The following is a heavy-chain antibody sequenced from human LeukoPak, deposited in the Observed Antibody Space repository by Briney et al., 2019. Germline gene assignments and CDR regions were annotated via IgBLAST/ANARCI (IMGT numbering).Heavy chain of an antibody. CDR2: IYYSGST. CDR3: ASQRGYSGYRGY. D-gene: IGHD5-12*01. CDR1: GGSISSSSYY. J-gene: IGHJ4*02. V-gene: IGHV4-39*07. Sequence: SETLSLTCTVSGGSISSSSYYWGWIRQPPGKGLEWIGSIYYSGSTYYNPSLKSRVTISVDTSKNQFSLKLSSVTAADTAVYYCASQRGYSGYRGYWGQGTLVTVSS.